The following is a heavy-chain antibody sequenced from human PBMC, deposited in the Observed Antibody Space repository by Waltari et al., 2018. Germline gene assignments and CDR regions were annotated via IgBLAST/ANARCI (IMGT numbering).Heavy chain of an antibody. CDR1: GHTCTSYY. CDR2: MNPNNGDT. J-gene: IGHJ3*01. V-gene: IGHV1-8*01. D-gene: IGHD2-8*02. CDR3: ATGPAAWWAFDV. Sequence: QVQLVQSGPEVREPGASGTVSCKASGHTCTSYYITWVRPAPGEGLEWIGWMNPNNGDTAFAQKFQGRVTLARNTSISTAYMELSSLTSDDTAMYYCATGPAAWWAFDVWGQGTMVAVSS.